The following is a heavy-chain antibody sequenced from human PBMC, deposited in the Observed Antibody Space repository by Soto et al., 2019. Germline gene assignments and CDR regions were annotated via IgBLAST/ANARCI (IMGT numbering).Heavy chain of an antibody. D-gene: IGHD1-26*01. Sequence: QLQESGPGLVTPSETLSLTCTVSGGSISSSSYYWGWIRQTPGKGLEWIGSIYYSGSTYYNPSLKSRVTISVDTSKNQFSLKLSSVTAADTAVYYCARASDGATPFDYWGQGTLVTVSS. V-gene: IGHV4-39*01. CDR3: ARASDGATPFDY. CDR2: IYYSGST. J-gene: IGHJ4*02. CDR1: GGSISSSSYY.